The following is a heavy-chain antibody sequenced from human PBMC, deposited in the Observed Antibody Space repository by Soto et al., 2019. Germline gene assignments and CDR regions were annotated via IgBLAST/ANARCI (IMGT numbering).Heavy chain of an antibody. CDR1: GGTFSSYA. J-gene: IGHJ6*02. V-gene: IGHV5-51*01. Sequence: KVSCKASGGTFSSYAISWVRQAPGQGLECMGIIYPGDSDTRYSPSFQCQVTIWADKSIRSGDLQWTSLKASDTAFYYCARGGYSLGDYYYGMDVGGQGTTVTVSS. D-gene: IGHD1-1*01. CDR2: IYPGDSDT. CDR3: ARGGYSLGDYYYGMDV.